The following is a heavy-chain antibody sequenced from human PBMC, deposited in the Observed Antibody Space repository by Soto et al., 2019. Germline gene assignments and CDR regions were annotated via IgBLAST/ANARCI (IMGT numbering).Heavy chain of an antibody. Sequence: QVQLEQSGAEVRKPGSSVKVSCKASGGTFSSSAINWLRQAPGQGPEWMGGIIPTFGTSNYIPKLRGRVTITADTSTNTSYMEGSSLTSEDTAVYYCARSETAGHKGFDIWGQGTMVTVSA. CDR3: ARSETAGHKGFDI. D-gene: IGHD6-19*01. V-gene: IGHV1-69*06. CDR1: GGTFSSSA. J-gene: IGHJ3*02. CDR2: IIPTFGTS.